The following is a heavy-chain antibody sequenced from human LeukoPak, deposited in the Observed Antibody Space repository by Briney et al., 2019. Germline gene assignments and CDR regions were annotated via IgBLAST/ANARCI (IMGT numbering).Heavy chain of an antibody. Sequence: ASVKVSCKASGYTFTGYYMHWVRRAPGQGLEWMGWINPNSGGTNYAQKFQGRVTMTRDTSISTAYMELSRLRSDDTAVYYCARLVTMIVVVQLSDYWGQGTLVTVSS. CDR1: GYTFTGYY. V-gene: IGHV1-2*02. CDR2: INPNSGGT. D-gene: IGHD3-22*01. CDR3: ARLVTMIVVVQLSDY. J-gene: IGHJ4*02.